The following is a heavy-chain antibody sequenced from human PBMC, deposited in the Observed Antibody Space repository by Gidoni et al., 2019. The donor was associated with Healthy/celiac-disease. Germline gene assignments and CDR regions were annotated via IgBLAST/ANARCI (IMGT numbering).Heavy chain of an antibody. V-gene: IGHV3-20*04. CDR3: ARDGQVVAFDY. CDR2: INWIGGST. Sequence: EVQLVESGGGVVRPGGSLRNYRAACGFTFDAYGMSWVRQAPGKGLEWVSGINWIGGSTGYADSLKGRFTISRDNAKNSLYLQMNSLRAEDTALYYCARDGQVVAFDYWGQGTLVTVSS. J-gene: IGHJ4*02. D-gene: IGHD2-15*01. CDR1: GFTFDAYG.